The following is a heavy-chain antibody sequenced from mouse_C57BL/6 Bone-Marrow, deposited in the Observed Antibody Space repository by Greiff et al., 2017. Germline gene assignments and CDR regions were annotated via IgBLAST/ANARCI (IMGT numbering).Heavy chain of an antibody. CDR1: GYTFTSYL. D-gene: IGHD1-1*01. Sequence: QVQLQQPGAELVKPGASVKLSCKASGYTFTSYLMHWVKQRPGQGLEWIGMIHPNSGSTNYNEKFKSKATLTVDKSSSTAYMQLSSLTSEDSAVYYCARGYYGSSPFAYWGQGTLVTVSA. V-gene: IGHV1-64*01. CDR2: IHPNSGST. CDR3: ARGYYGSSPFAY. J-gene: IGHJ3*01.